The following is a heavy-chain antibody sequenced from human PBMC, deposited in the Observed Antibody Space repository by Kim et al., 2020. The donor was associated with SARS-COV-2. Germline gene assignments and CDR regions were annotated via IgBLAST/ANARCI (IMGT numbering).Heavy chain of an antibody. CDR2: IKEDGSEK. CDR3: TREQYYFFGMDV. CDR1: GFTFSGYW. Sequence: GGSLRLSCAASGFTFSGYWMSCVRWVPGKGLEWVANIKEDGSEKHHLDSVKGRFTISGDNAKNSLYLQMDSLRAEDTAVYYCTREQYYFFGMDVWGQGT. V-gene: IGHV3-7*03. J-gene: IGHJ6*02.